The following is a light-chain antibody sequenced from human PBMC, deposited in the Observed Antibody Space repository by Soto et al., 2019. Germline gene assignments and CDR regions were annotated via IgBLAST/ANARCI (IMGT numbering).Light chain of an antibody. CDR3: QQSSSTPWT. CDR1: QIISTY. V-gene: IGKV1-39*01. CDR2: GSS. J-gene: IGKJ1*01. Sequence: DIQMTRSPSSLSASVGARVTITCRASQIISTYLHWYQHKPGKAPKLLIYGSSSLHSGVPSRFSGSGSGTEFTLTISSLQPEDIATYYCQQSSSTPWTFGPGTKVEIK.